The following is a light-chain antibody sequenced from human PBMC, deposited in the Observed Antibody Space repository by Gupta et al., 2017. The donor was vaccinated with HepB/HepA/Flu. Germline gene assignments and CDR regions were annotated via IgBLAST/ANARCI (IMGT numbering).Light chain of an antibody. V-gene: IGKV2-28*01. CDR3: RQALQAPFT. Sequence: DILMTQSPLSLRLTPSAPASISCRASQSRLYRHGYHYMGWFRQRPGQTPQLLLYMTSNRAYRVPHRFSSSSSGTAFTLKISRVEAADDVVNYCRQALQAPFTCGRGTKVEIK. CDR1: QSRLYRHGYHY. CDR2: MTS. J-gene: IGKJ4*01.